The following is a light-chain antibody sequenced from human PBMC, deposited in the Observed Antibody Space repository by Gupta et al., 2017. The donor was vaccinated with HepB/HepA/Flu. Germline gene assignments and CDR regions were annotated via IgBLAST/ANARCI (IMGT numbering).Light chain of an antibody. V-gene: IGLV1-40*01. Sequence: QSVLPQPPSVSGAPGQRVTISCTGSSSNIGAGYDVHGYQQLPGTAPKLLIYGNSNRPSGVPDRFSGSKSGTSASLAIPGLQAEDDADYDCQSYDSSRVVFGGGTKLTVL. J-gene: IGLJ2*01. CDR1: SSNIGAGYD. CDR3: QSYDSSRVV. CDR2: GNS.